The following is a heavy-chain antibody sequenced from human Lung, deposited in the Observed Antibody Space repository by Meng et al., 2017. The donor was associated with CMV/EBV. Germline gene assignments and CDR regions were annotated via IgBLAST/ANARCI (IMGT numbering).Heavy chain of an antibody. V-gene: IGHV1-18*01. CDR1: GYTFTSYG. D-gene: IGHD2-2*01. CDR2: ISANSGNT. J-gene: IGHJ6*02. CDR3: ASATDTLYPLLFSRVTPLSNYGMDV. Sequence: ASVXVSXXASGYTFTSYGISWVRQAPGQGLEWMGWISANSGNTHYAQNLQGRVTMTTDTSTSTAYMDLRSLSSDDTAVYYWASATDTLYPLLFSRVTPLSNYGMDVWGQGXTVTVSS.